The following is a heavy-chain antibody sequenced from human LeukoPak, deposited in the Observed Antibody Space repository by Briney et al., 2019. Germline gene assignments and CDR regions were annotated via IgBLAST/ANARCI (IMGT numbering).Heavy chain of an antibody. CDR3: ARAKKRSGRSRNFYLDV. V-gene: IGHV4-61*09. J-gene: IGHJ6*03. CDR1: ADPINSGVYY. D-gene: IGHD1-26*01. Sequence: PSETLSLTCTVSADPINSGVYYWNWIRQPAGTGLEWIGHNYTSGTTTNSNPSLKSRVARSLDTSKNHFSLKLSSVTAADTAVYYCARAKKRSGRSRNFYLDVWGKGTTVTVSS. CDR2: NYTSGTTT.